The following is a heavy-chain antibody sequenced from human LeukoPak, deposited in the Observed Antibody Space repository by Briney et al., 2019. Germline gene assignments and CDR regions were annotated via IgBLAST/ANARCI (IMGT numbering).Heavy chain of an antibody. J-gene: IGHJ4*02. CDR3: ASGREPLYSGYSYS. CDR1: GGSISSSNW. Sequence: PSETLSLTCAVSGGSISSSNWWSWVRQPPGKGLEWIGEIYHSGSTNYNPSLKSRVTISVDKSKNQFSLKLSSVTAADTAVYYCASGREPLYSGYSYSWGQGTLVTVSS. V-gene: IGHV4-4*02. CDR2: IYHSGST. D-gene: IGHD5-18*01.